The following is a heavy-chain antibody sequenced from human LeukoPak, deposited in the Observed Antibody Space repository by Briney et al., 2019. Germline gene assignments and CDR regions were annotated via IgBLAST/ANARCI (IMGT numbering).Heavy chain of an antibody. Sequence: SETLSLTCTVSGYSISSGYYWGWIRQPPGKGLEWIASIYHSGSTYYNPSLKSRVTISVDTSKNQFSLKLSSVTAADTAVYYCARVQGYCRSTSCSRRAQNWLDPWGQGTLVTVSS. J-gene: IGHJ5*02. V-gene: IGHV4-38-2*02. CDR1: GYSISSGYY. CDR3: ARVQGYCRSTSCSRRAQNWLDP. D-gene: IGHD2-2*01. CDR2: IYHSGST.